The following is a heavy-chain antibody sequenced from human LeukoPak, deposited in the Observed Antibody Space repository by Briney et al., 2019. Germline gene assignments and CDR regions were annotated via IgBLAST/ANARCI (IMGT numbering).Heavy chain of an antibody. D-gene: IGHD6-13*01. CDR3: AIDTSAEKGQQLAN. V-gene: IGHV3-7*01. Sequence: GGSLRLSCAASGFTFSTYWMSWVRQAPGKGLEWVANIKQAGSEKYYVDSVKGRFTISRDNAKNSLYLQMNSLRAEDTAVYYCAIDTSAEKGQQLANWGQGTLVTVSS. CDR1: GFTFSTYW. CDR2: IKQAGSEK. J-gene: IGHJ4*02.